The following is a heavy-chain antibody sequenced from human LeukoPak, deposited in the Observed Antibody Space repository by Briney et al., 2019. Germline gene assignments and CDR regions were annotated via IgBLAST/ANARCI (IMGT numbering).Heavy chain of an antibody. V-gene: IGHV3-30-3*01. CDR1: GFTFSSYA. CDR3: ARERRDSSGWYAGYFDY. D-gene: IGHD6-19*01. CDR2: ISYDGSNK. J-gene: IGHJ4*02. Sequence: GGSLRLSCAASGFTFSSYAMHWVRQAPGKGLEWVAVISYDGSNKDYADSVKGRFTISGDNSKNTPYLQMNSLRAEDTAVYYCARERRDSSGWYAGYFDYWGQGTLVTVSS.